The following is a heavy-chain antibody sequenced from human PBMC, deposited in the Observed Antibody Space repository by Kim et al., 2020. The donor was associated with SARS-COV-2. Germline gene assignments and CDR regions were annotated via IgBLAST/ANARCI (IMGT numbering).Heavy chain of an antibody. CDR2: IKQDGSEK. D-gene: IGHD2-15*01. J-gene: IGHJ4*02. CDR3: ARGDLEDIVVGGVY. V-gene: IGHV3-7*01. Sequence: GGSLRLSCAASGFTFSSYWMSWVRQAPGKGLEWVANIKQDGSEKYYVDSVKGRFTISRDNAKNSLYLQMNSLRAEDTAVYYCARGDLEDIVVGGVYWGQGTLVTVSS. CDR1: GFTFSSYW.